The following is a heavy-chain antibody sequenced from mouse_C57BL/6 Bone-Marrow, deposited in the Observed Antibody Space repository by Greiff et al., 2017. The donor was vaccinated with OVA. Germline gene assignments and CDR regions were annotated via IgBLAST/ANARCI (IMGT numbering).Heavy chain of an antibody. D-gene: IGHD1-1*01. CDR3: ARSPHYYGSSLHFDY. J-gene: IGHJ2*01. Sequence: VQLQQSGPELVKPGASVKISCKASGYTFTDYYMNWVKQSHGKSLEWIGDINPNNGGTSYNQTFKGKATLTVDKSSSTAYMELRSLTSEDSAVYYCARSPHYYGSSLHFDYWGQGTTLTVSS. CDR1: GYTFTDYY. CDR2: INPNNGGT. V-gene: IGHV1-26*01.